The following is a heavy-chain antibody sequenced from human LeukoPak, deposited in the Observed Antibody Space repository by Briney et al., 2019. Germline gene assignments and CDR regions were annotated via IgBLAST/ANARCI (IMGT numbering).Heavy chain of an antibody. Sequence: SETLSLTCSVSGSSISRGNYWGWIRQPPGKGLEWLGSMSHGGSSDYNPSLKSRVTILLDTSKNHFSLKLTSVTAADTAMYSCARGMQLLVRDAFDVWGLGTMVTVSS. D-gene: IGHD6-13*01. CDR2: MSHGGSS. J-gene: IGHJ3*01. CDR1: GSSISRGNY. V-gene: IGHV4-38-2*02. CDR3: ARGMQLLVRDAFDV.